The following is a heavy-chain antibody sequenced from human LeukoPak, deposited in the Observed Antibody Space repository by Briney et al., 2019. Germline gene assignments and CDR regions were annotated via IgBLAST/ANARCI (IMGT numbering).Heavy chain of an antibody. Sequence: GASVKVSCKASGITFTSYYIHWARQAPGRGLEWMGKINPSGTITTYAPKYQGRVTVTKDTSTNTVYMELSSLRSDDTAVYYCALIAPPHNWGQGTLVTVSS. CDR2: INPSGTIT. D-gene: IGHD6-13*01. J-gene: IGHJ4*02. CDR1: GITFTSYY. V-gene: IGHV1-46*01. CDR3: ALIAPPHN.